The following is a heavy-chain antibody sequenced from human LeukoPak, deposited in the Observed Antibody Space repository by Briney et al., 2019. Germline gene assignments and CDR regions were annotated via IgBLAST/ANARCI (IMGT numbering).Heavy chain of an antibody. CDR3: ARVPSSLYYYDSSGVNDAFDI. CDR2: IYYSGST. CDR1: GGSISSYY. J-gene: IGHJ3*02. V-gene: IGHV4-59*01. Sequence: SETLSLTCTVSGGSISSYYWSWIRQPPGKGLEWIGYIYYSGSTNYNPSLKSRVTISVDTSKNQFSLKLSSVTAADTAVYYCARVPSSLYYYDSSGVNDAFDIWGQGTMVTVSS. D-gene: IGHD3-22*01.